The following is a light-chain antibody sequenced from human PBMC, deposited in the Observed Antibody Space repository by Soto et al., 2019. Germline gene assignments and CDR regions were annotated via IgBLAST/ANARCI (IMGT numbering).Light chain of an antibody. CDR2: DVS. CDR1: SSDVGGYNY. V-gene: IGLV2-14*01. CDR3: SSYTSSSTYV. J-gene: IGLJ1*01. Sequence: QSVLTQPASVSGSPGQSITISCTGTSSDVGGYNYVSWYQQHPGKAPKLMIYDVSNRPSGVSNRVSGSKSGNTAALTISGLKAEDEADYSCSSYTSSSTYVFGTGTKLTVL.